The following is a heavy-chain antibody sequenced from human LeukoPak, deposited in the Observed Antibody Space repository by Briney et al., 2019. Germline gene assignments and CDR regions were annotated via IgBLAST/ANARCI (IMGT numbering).Heavy chain of an antibody. CDR2: ISAYNGNT. V-gene: IGHV1-18*01. J-gene: IGHJ4*02. CDR1: GYTFTSYG. Sequence: ASVKVSCKASGYTFTSYGISWVRQAPGQGLEWMGWISAYNGNTNYAQKLQGRVTMTTDTSTSTAYMELSRLRSDDTAVYYCASHNRDGYNYYFDYWGQGTLVTVSS. CDR3: ASHNRDGYNYYFDY. D-gene: IGHD5-24*01.